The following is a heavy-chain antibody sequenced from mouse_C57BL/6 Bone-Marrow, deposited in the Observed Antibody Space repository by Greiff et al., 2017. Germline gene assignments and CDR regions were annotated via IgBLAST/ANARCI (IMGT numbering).Heavy chain of an antibody. CDR3: ARMGGYSNLDAMDY. Sequence: VQLKESGAELVKPGASVKLSCTASGFNITDYYMHWVKQRTEQGLEWIGRIDPEAGETKYAPKFQGKATITADPSSNTAYLQISSLTSEDTAVYYCARMGGYSNLDAMDYWGQGTSVTVSS. D-gene: IGHD2-5*01. CDR1: GFNITDYY. V-gene: IGHV14-2*01. J-gene: IGHJ4*01. CDR2: IDPEAGET.